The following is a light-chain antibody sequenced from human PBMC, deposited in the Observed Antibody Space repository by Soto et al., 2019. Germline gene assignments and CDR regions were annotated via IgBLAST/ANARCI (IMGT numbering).Light chain of an antibody. CDR3: SSYATSSPYV. V-gene: IGLV2-14*01. J-gene: IGLJ1*01. Sequence: QSAVAQPASVSGSPGQSITISCTGTSSDVGGYEYVSWYQQHPGKAPRLMIYDVSSRPSDVSFRFSGSKSGNTASLTISGLQAEDEADYYCSSYATSSPYVFGTGTKVTVL. CDR1: SSDVGGYEY. CDR2: DVS.